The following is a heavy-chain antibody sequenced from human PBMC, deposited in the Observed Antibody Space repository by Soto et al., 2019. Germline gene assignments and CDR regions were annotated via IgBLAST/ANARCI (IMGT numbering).Heavy chain of an antibody. CDR1: GGSFSGYY. Sequence: SETLSLTCAVYGGSFSGYYWSWIRQPPGKGLEWIGEINHSGSTNYNPSLKSRVTISVDTSKNQFSLKLSSVTAADTAVYYCARTDYSNHYATHFDYWGQGTLVTVSS. CDR2: INHSGST. J-gene: IGHJ4*02. D-gene: IGHD4-4*01. V-gene: IGHV4-34*01. CDR3: ARTDYSNHYATHFDY.